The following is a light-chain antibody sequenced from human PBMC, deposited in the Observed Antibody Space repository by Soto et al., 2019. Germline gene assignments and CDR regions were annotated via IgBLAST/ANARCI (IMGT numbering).Light chain of an antibody. J-gene: IGKJ2*01. CDR3: QQYNTDSA. CDR1: QSINSW. V-gene: IGKV1-5*03. Sequence: DIQMTQFPSTLSASVGDRVTITCRASQSINSWLAWYQQKPGKAPKLLIYKASILESGVPSRFSGSGSGTEFTLTISSLQPDDFATYYCQQYNTDSAFGQGTKLEIK. CDR2: KAS.